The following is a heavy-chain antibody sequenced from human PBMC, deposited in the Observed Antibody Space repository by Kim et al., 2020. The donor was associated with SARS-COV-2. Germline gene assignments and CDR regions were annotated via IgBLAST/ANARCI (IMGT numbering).Heavy chain of an antibody. Sequence: ASVKVSCKASGYTFTGYYMHWVRQAPGQGLEWMGRINPNSGGTNYAQKFQGRVTMTRDTSISTAYMELSRLRSDDTAVYYCASGGIAVAGLSNIWFDPWGQGTLVTVSS. V-gene: IGHV1-2*06. CDR1: GYTFTGYY. D-gene: IGHD6-19*01. CDR2: INPNSGGT. J-gene: IGHJ5*02. CDR3: ASGGIAVAGLSNIWFDP.